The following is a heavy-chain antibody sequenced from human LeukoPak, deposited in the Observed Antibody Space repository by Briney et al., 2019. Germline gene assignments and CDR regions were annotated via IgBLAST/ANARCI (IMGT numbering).Heavy chain of an antibody. CDR3: AKDLERHIVVVTASAVDY. V-gene: IGHV3-30*18. J-gene: IGHJ4*02. CDR2: ISYDGSNK. Sequence: GGSLRLSCAASGFTFSSYGMHWVRQAPGKGLEWVAVISYDGSNKYYADSVKGRFTISRDNSKNTLYLQMNSLRAEDTAVYYCAKDLERHIVVVTASAVDYWGQGTLITVSS. D-gene: IGHD2-21*02. CDR1: GFTFSSYG.